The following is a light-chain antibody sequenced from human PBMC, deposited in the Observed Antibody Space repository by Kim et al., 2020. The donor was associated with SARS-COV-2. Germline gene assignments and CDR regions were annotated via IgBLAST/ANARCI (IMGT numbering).Light chain of an antibody. V-gene: IGKV3-11*01. J-gene: IGKJ2*01. CDR1: QYIDNW. CDR2: DAS. Sequence: YLSPGQRATLPCRASQYIDNWLAWYQQKPGQVPRLLIYDASNRATGIPARFSGSGSGTDFTLTISSLEPEDFAVYYCQHRRTWPLTFGQGTKLEI. CDR3: QHRRTWPLT.